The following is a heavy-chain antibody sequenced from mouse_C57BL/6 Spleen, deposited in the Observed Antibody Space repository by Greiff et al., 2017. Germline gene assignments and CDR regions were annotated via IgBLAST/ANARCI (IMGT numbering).Heavy chain of an antibody. D-gene: IGHD2-5*01. CDR1: GYTFTSYW. CDR2: IHPNSGST. V-gene: IGHV1-64*01. CDR3: ARYYSNYGFYAMDY. Sequence: QVQLKQPGAELVKPGASVKLSCKASGYTFTSYWMHWVKQRPGQGLEWIGMIHPNSGSTNYNEKFKSKATLTVDKSSSTAYMQLSSLTSEDSAVYYCARYYSNYGFYAMDYWGQGASVTVAS. J-gene: IGHJ4*01.